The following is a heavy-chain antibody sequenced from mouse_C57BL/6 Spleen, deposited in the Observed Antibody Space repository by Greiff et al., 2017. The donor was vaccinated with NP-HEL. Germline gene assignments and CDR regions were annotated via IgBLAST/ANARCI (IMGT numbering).Heavy chain of an antibody. CDR2: IYPGDGDT. V-gene: IGHV1-80*01. Sequence: VQLQQSGAELVKPGASVKISCKASGYAFSSYWMNWVKQRPGKGLEWIGQIYPGDGDTNYNGKFKGKATLTADKSSSTAYMQLSSLTSEDSAVYVCARDYSNSYYFDYWGQGTTLTVSS. CDR3: ARDYSNSYYFDY. D-gene: IGHD2-5*01. CDR1: GYAFSSYW. J-gene: IGHJ2*01.